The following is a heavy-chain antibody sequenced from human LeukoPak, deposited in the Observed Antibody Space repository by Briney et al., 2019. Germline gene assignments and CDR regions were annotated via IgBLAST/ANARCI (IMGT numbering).Heavy chain of an antibody. J-gene: IGHJ4*02. D-gene: IGHD3-10*01. CDR3: AKGKKPTPARGVTSFDY. CDR1: GFTFSSYG. CDR2: ISGSGGST. Sequence: GGSLRLSCAASGFTFSSYGMSWVRQAPGKGLEWLSAISGSGGSTYYADSVKGRFTISRDNSKNTLYLQMNSLRAEDTAVYYCAKGKKPTPARGVTSFDYWGQGTLVTVSS. V-gene: IGHV3-23*01.